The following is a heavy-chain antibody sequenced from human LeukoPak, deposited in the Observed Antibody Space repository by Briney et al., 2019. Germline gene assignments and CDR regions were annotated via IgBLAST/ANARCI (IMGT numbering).Heavy chain of an antibody. J-gene: IGHJ6*03. CDR2: IIPILGIA. CDR3: ARAGTTVTYYYYYYMDV. Sequence: SVKVSCKASGGTFSSYTISWVRQAPGQGLEWMGRIIPILGIANYAQKFQGRVTITADESTSTAYMELSSLRSGDTAVYYCARAGTTVTYYYYYYMDVWGKGTTVTVSS. V-gene: IGHV1-69*02. CDR1: GGTFSSYT. D-gene: IGHD4-11*01.